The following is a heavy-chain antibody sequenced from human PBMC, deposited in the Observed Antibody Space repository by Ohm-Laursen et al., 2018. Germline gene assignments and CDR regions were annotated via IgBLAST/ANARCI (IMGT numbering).Heavy chain of an antibody. CDR1: LSPFSNHD. D-gene: IGHD3-16*01. V-gene: IGHV3-33*01. J-gene: IGHJ3*02. CDR3: ARDSAQGGAFEI. CDR2: IWYDGTEQ. Sequence: SLRLSCAASLSPFSNHDMHWGRQAPGKGLVGVAVIWYDGTEQKYADSVTGRFTISRDNSNNALYLQMNSLRVEDTAMYYCARDSAQGGAFEIWGQGSLVTVSS.